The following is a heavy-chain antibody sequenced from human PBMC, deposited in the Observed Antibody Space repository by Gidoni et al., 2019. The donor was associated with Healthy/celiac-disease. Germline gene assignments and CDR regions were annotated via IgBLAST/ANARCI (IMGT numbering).Heavy chain of an antibody. Sequence: QVQLQQLGAGMLKPSETLSLTFSVYGGSFSGYYWSWIRQHPGKGLEWSGEINHSGSTNYTPSLKSRVTISVDTAKNQFSRKLSSVTAADTAVYYCARDCSGGSCYSPDAFDIWGQGTMGTVSS. D-gene: IGHD2-15*01. CDR2: INHSGST. CDR3: ARDCSGGSCYSPDAFDI. V-gene: IGHV4-34*01. CDR1: GGSFSGYY. J-gene: IGHJ3*02.